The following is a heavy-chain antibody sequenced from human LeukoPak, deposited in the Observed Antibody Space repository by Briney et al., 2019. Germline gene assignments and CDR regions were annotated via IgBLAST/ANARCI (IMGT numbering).Heavy chain of an antibody. Sequence: GASVKVSCKASGYTFTSYDINWVRQATGQGLEWMGWMNPNSGDTGYAQKFQGRVTMTRNTSISTAYMELSSLRSEDTAVYYCARVALWFGELSPNYYYYYYMDVRGKGTTVTVSS. V-gene: IGHV1-8*01. J-gene: IGHJ6*03. D-gene: IGHD3-10*01. CDR1: GYTFTSYD. CDR3: ARVALWFGELSPNYYYYYYMDV. CDR2: MNPNSGDT.